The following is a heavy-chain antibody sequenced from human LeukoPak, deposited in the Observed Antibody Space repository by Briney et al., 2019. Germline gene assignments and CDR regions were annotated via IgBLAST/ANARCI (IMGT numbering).Heavy chain of an antibody. D-gene: IGHD3-10*01. Sequence: SETLSLTCAVYGGSFSGYYWSWIRQPPGKGLEWIGEINHSGSTNYNPSLKSRVTISVDTSKNQFSLKLSSVTAADTAVYYCARRRITMVRGVPWDYFDYWGQGTLVTVSS. CDR2: INHSGST. J-gene: IGHJ4*02. CDR3: ARRRITMVRGVPWDYFDY. V-gene: IGHV4-34*01. CDR1: GGSFSGYY.